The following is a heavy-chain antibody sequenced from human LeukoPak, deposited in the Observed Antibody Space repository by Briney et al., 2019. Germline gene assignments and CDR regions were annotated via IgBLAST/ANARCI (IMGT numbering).Heavy chain of an antibody. Sequence: PSETLSLTCTVSGGSISSYYWSWIRQPPGKGLEWIGYIYYSGSTNYNPSLKSRVTISVDTSKNQFSLKLSSVTAADTAVYYCARGHCSSTSCSGYYFDYWGQGTLVTVSS. J-gene: IGHJ4*02. CDR1: GGSISSYY. D-gene: IGHD2-2*01. V-gene: IGHV4-59*01. CDR3: ARGHCSSTSCSGYYFDY. CDR2: IYYSGST.